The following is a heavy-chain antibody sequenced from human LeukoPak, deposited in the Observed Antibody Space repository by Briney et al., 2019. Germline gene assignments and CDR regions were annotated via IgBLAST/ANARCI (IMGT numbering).Heavy chain of an antibody. D-gene: IGHD3-22*01. CDR2: IRSKAYGGTT. J-gene: IGHJ4*02. CDR3: TRAGYYDSSGYYPDY. Sequence: GRSLRLSCTASGFTFGDYAMSWFRQAPGKGLEWVGFIRSKAYGGTTEYAASVKGRFTISRDDSKSIAYLQMNSLKTEDTAVYYCTRAGYYDSSGYYPDYWGQGTLVTVSS. V-gene: IGHV3-49*03. CDR1: GFTFGDYA.